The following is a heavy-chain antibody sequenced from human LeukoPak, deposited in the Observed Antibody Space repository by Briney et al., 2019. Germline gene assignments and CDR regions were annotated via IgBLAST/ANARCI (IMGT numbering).Heavy chain of an antibody. CDR2: IAYDGTRQ. CDR3: AKREAVTVTAEWDYLDY. J-gene: IGHJ4*02. CDR1: GFTFRGYA. V-gene: IGHV3-30*18. D-gene: IGHD6-19*01. Sequence: PGRSLRLSCAASGFTFRGYAMHWVRQAPGKGLEWVAVIAYDGTRQFYADSVKGRFTISRDNSNNTMYLEMNNLRPEDTAVYYCAKREAVTVTAEWDYLDYWGQGTLVTVSS.